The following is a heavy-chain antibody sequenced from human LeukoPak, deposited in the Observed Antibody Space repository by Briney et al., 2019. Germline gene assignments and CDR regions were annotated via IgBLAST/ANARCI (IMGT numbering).Heavy chain of an antibody. D-gene: IGHD5-12*01. Sequence: PGGSLRLSCAACGFTFSDYYMSWIRQAPGKGLEWVSYISSSGSTIYYADSGKGRFTISRDNAKNSLYLQMNSLKSEDTAVYYCTADLPPPRGYDYPFDYWGQGSLVTVSS. CDR3: TADLPPPRGYDYPFDY. V-gene: IGHV3-11*01. J-gene: IGHJ4*02. CDR1: GFTFSDYY. CDR2: ISSSGSTI.